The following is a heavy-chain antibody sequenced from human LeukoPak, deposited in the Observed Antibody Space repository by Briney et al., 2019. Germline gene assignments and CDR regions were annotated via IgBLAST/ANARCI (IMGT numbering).Heavy chain of an antibody. CDR2: IKHDGSEK. CDR3: ATDRGWRTSGYYLYYFEY. V-gene: IGHV3-7*01. Sequence: PGGSLRLSCEASGFTFSSYAIRWVRQAPGKGLEWVASIKHDGSEKYYVDSVRGRFTISRDNTMNSLYLQMSSLRAEDTAVYYCATDRGWRTSGYYLYYFEYWGQGTLVTYSS. CDR1: GFTFSSYA. D-gene: IGHD3-3*01. J-gene: IGHJ4*02.